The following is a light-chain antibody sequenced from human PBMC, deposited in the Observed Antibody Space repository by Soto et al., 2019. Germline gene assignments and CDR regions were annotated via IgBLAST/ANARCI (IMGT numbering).Light chain of an antibody. CDR3: QQYYDIQAA. CDR2: WAS. J-gene: IGKJ1*01. Sequence: DIVMTQSPDSLAVSLGERATINCKSSQSVLYSSNNKNYLAWYQQKPGQPPKLLIYWASTRESGVPDRFSGSGSGTDFTLTISSLQAEDVAVYYCQQYYDIQAAFGQGTKVEIK. CDR1: QSVLYSSNNKNY. V-gene: IGKV4-1*01.